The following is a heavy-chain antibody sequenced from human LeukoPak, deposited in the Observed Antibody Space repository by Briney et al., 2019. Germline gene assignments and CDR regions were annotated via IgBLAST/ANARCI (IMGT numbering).Heavy chain of an antibody. D-gene: IGHD5-12*01. CDR1: GFTVSSNY. CDR3: ARAASGPDDY. V-gene: IGHV3-74*01. Sequence: GGSLRLSCAASGFTVSSNYMSWVRQAPGKGLVWVSRINSDGSTTNYADSVKGRFTISRDDAKNTLYLQMNSLRAEDTAVYYCARAASGPDDYWGQGTLVTVSS. CDR2: INSDGSTT. J-gene: IGHJ4*02.